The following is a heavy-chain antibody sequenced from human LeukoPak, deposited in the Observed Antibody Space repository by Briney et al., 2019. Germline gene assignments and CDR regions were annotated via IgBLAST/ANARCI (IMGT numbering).Heavy chain of an antibody. J-gene: IGHJ4*02. D-gene: IGHD1-1*01. V-gene: IGHV3-13*01. CDR3: ARVAKERVGGVYYFDY. CDR1: GFTFSDYD. CDR2: IGTAGDT. Sequence: GGSPGLSCAASGFTFSDYDMHWVRQATGKGLEWVSAIGTAGDTYYTGSVKGRFTISRENAKNSLYLQMNSLRAGDTAVYYCARVAKERVGGVYYFDYWGQGTLVTVSS.